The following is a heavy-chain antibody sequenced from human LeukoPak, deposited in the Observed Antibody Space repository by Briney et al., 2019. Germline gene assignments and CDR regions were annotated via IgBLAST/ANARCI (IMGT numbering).Heavy chain of an antibody. V-gene: IGHV4-4*07. CDR2: ISNSETT. CDR3: ARPGLQTYYYDSSGYYYVD. J-gene: IGHJ4*02. CDR1: GASLSSYH. D-gene: IGHD3-22*01. Sequence: SETLSLTCTVSGASLSSYHWSWIRQPAGKGLEWIGRISNSETTNYSPSLKSRVTISVDKSKNQFSLGLSSVTAADTAVYYCARPGLQTYYYDSSGYYYVDWGQGTLVTVSS.